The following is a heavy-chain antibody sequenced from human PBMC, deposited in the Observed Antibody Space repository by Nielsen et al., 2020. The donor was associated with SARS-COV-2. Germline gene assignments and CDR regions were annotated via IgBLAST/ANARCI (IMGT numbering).Heavy chain of an antibody. V-gene: IGHV3-30*03. D-gene: IGHD3-16*01. CDR1: GFTFSSYG. Sequence: GESLKISCAASGFTFSSYGMHWVRQAPGKGLEWVAVISYDGSNKYYADSVKGRFTISRDNSKNTLDLQMNSLRAEDTAVYYCARDHGGGRADGFDIWGQGTMVTVSS. CDR2: ISYDGSNK. J-gene: IGHJ3*02. CDR3: ARDHGGGRADGFDI.